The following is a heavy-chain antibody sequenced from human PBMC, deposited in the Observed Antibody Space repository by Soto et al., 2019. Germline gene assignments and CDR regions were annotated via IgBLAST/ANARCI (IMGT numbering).Heavy chain of an antibody. CDR1: GFTFSNYA. CDR3: AKDQGSSWYEIDY. J-gene: IGHJ4*02. Sequence: EVQLLESGGGLVQPGGSLRLSCAASGFTFSNYAVTWVRQAPGKGLEWVATISGSGGSTYYADSVKGRFTISRDNSKNNLYLQMNRLRAEDTAVYYCAKDQGSSWYEIDYWGQGTRVPVSS. V-gene: IGHV3-23*01. D-gene: IGHD6-13*01. CDR2: ISGSGGST.